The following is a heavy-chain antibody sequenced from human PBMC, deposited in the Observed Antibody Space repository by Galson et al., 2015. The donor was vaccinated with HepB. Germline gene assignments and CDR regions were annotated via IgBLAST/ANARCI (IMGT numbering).Heavy chain of an antibody. Sequence: TLSLTCAVYGGSFSGYHWSWIRQPPGKGLEWIGEINHSGSTNYNPSLKSRVTISVDTSKNQFSLKLSSVTAADTAVYYCARGEIPKGYYSNYRGAYYYYMDVWGKGTTVTVSS. CDR3: ARGEIPKGYYSNYRGAYYYYMDV. CDR1: GGSFSGYH. D-gene: IGHD4-11*01. V-gene: IGHV4-34*01. CDR2: INHSGST. J-gene: IGHJ6*03.